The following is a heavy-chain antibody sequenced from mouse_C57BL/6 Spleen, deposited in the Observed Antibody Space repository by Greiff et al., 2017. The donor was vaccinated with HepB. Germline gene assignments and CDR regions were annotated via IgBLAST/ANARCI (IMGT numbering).Heavy chain of an antibody. Sequence: EVKLVESGEGLVKPGGSLKLSCAASGFTFSSYAMSWVRQTPEKRLEWVAYISSGGDYIYYADTVKGRFTISRDNARNTLYLQMSSLKSEDTAMYYCTRDAYYSGYFDVWGTGTTVTVSS. CDR1: GFTFSSYA. CDR2: ISSGGDYI. J-gene: IGHJ1*03. D-gene: IGHD2-12*01. CDR3: TRDAYYSGYFDV. V-gene: IGHV5-9-1*02.